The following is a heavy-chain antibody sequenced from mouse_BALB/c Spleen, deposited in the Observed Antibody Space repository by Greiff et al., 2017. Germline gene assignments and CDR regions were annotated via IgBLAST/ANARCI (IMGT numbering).Heavy chain of an antibody. CDR3: AKDGYYLPLAY. CDR1: GYSITSDYA. V-gene: IGHV3-2*02. CDR2: ISYSGST. J-gene: IGHJ3*01. D-gene: IGHD2-3*01. Sequence: EVQLQESGPGLVKPSQSLSLTCTVTGYSITSDYAWNWIRQFPGNKLEWMGYISYSGSTSYNPSLKSRISITRDTSKNQFFLQLNSVTTEDTATYYCAKDGYYLPLAYWGQGTLVTVSA.